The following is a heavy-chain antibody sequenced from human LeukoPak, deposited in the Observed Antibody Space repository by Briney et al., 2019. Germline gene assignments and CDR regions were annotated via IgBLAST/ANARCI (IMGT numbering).Heavy chain of an antibody. D-gene: IGHD2-15*01. V-gene: IGHV4-59*11. CDR3: ARELEDCSAGSCYSGWFDP. CDR2: IYCSENS. CDR1: GDSISRHY. J-gene: IGHJ5*02. Sequence: SETLSLTCTVSGDSISRHYWSWIRQPPGKGLEWIGYIYCSENSKYNPSLKSRVTMSLDTSKNQLSLKLNSVTAADTAVYYCARELEDCSAGSCYSGWFDPWGQGTLVTVSS.